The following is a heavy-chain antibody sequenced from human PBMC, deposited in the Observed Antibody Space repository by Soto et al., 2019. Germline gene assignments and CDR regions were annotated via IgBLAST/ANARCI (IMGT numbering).Heavy chain of an antibody. D-gene: IGHD3-3*01. V-gene: IGHV1-69*13. J-gene: IGHJ6*02. CDR2: IIPIFGTA. Sequence: SVKVSCTASVGTFSSYAISWVRQAPRQGLELMGGIIPIFGTANYAQKFQGRVTITADESTSTAYMELSSLRSEDTAVYYCARHPNVLRFFESSLYSYFGMDVWGQGTTVTVS. CDR3: ARHPNVLRFFESSLYSYFGMDV. CDR1: VGTFSSYA.